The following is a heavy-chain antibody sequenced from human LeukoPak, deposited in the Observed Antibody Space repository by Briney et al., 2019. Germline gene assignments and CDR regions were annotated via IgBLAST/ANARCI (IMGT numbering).Heavy chain of an antibody. Sequence: GSLGLSCAASGFTFSNYILNWVRQAPGEGLEWVSASSTSSTYMYYADSVKGRFTISRDNAKSSLYLQMNSLRAEDTALYYCARGEKSGVAYTNWLDSWGQGTLVPVSS. CDR1: GFTFSNYI. CDR3: ARGEKSGVAYTNWLDS. CDR2: SSTSSTYM. V-gene: IGHV3-21*01. J-gene: IGHJ5*01. D-gene: IGHD3-3*01.